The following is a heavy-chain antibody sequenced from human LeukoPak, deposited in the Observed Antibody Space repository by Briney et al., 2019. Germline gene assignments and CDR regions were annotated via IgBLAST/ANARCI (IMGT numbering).Heavy chain of an antibody. V-gene: IGHV3-23*01. Sequence: GGSLRLSCAASGFTFSSYSMNWVRQAPGKGLEWVSAISGSGGSTYYADSVKGRFTISRDNSKNTLYLQMSSLRAEDTAVYYCAKDSTRYSARTYNWFDPWGQGTLVTVSS. CDR3: AKDSTRYSARTYNWFDP. D-gene: IGHD6-13*01. J-gene: IGHJ5*02. CDR1: GFTFSSYS. CDR2: ISGSGGST.